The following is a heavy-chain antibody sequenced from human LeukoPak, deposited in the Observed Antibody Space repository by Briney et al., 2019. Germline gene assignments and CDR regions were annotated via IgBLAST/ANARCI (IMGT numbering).Heavy chain of an antibody. J-gene: IGHJ4*02. Sequence: ASVKDSCEASGYTFTSYYMHWVGQATGQGLECMGIINPSGGSTSYAQKFQGRVTMTRDTSTSTVYMELSSLRSEDTAVYYCARGDSSGDFDYWGQGTLVTVSS. CDR3: ARGDSSGDFDY. V-gene: IGHV1-46*01. CDR1: GYTFTSYY. D-gene: IGHD3-22*01. CDR2: INPSGGST.